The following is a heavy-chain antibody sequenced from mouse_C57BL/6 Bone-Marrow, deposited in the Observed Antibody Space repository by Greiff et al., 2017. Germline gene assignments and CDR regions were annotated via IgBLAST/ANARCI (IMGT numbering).Heavy chain of an antibody. V-gene: IGHV1-55*01. D-gene: IGHD2-4*01. CDR1: GYTFTSYW. J-gene: IGHJ3*01. CDR3: ARGEIRIYYDYDGFAY. CDR2: IYPGSGST. Sequence: QVQLQQPGAELVKPGASVKMSCKASGYTFTSYWITWVKQRPGQGLEWIGDIYPGSGSTNYNEKFKSKATLTVDTSSSTAYMQLSSLTSEDSAVYYCARGEIRIYYDYDGFAYWGQGTLVTVSA.